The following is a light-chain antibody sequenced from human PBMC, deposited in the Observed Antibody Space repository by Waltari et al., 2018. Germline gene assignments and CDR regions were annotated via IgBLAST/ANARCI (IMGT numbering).Light chain of an antibody. J-gene: IGLJ3*02. CDR1: SSNIGTNF. CDR3: AAWDDSLSRLV. V-gene: IGLV1-47*01. CDR2: KDN. Sequence: QSVLTQPPSTSGTPGQRVNISCSGNSSNIGTNFVYWYQQLPGTAPKLLIFKDNQRPSGVPDRFSDSRSGTSASLAISGLRSEDEADYYCAAWDDSLSRLVFGGGTKLTVL.